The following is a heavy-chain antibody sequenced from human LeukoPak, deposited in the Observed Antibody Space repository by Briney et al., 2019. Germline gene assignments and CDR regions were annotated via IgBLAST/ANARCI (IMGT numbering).Heavy chain of an antibody. D-gene: IGHD3-22*01. CDR1: GGTFSSYA. J-gene: IGHJ4*02. CDR3: ARDIRDYYDSSGYLPDY. V-gene: IGHV1-46*01. CDR2: INPSGGST. Sequence: ASVKVSCKASGGTFSSYAISWVRQAPGQGLEWMGIINPSGGSTSYAQKFQGRVTMTRDTSTSTVYMELSSLRSEDTAVYYCARDIRDYYDSSGYLPDYWGQGTLVTVSS.